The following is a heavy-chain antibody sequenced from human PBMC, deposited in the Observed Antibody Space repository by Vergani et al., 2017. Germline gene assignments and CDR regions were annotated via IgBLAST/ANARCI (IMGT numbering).Heavy chain of an antibody. CDR1: GASINNDFYY. Sequence: QVQLQESGPGLVKPSQTLSLTCTVSGASINNDFYYWHWIRQPAGKGLEWIGRIYVSGITDYNSSLQSRVSMSVDTSKNQFSLTLTSVTAADTAVYYCARDNKRLRQRAFDLWGQGTMVTVSS. CDR3: ARDNKRLRQRAFDL. CDR2: IYVSGIT. D-gene: IGHD2-15*01. J-gene: IGHJ3*01. V-gene: IGHV4-61*02.